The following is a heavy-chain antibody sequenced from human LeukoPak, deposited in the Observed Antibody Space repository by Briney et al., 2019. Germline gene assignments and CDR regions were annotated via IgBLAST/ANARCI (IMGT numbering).Heavy chain of an antibody. CDR3: AKAAYYDREFDY. Sequence: GGSLRPSCAASGFTFSSYGMHWVCQAPGKGLEWVAVISYDGSNKYYADSVKGRFTISRDNSKNTLYLQMNSQRAEDTAVYYRAKAAYYDREFDYWGQGTLVTVSS. CDR2: ISYDGSNK. CDR1: GFTFSSYG. J-gene: IGHJ4*02. D-gene: IGHD3-22*01. V-gene: IGHV3-30*18.